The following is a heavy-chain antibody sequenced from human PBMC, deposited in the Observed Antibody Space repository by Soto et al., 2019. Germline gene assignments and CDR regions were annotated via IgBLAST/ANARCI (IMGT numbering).Heavy chain of an antibody. J-gene: IGHJ3*02. CDR2: ISWNSGSI. CDR3: AKMHYYGSGSYVWGAFDI. CDR1: GFTFDDYA. V-gene: IGHV3-9*01. D-gene: IGHD3-10*01. Sequence: EVQLVESGGGLVQPGRSLRLSCAASGFTFDDYAMHWVRQAPGKGLEWVSGISWNSGSIGYADSVKGRFTISRDNAKNSLYLQMNSLRAEDTALYYCAKMHYYGSGSYVWGAFDIWGQGTMVTVSS.